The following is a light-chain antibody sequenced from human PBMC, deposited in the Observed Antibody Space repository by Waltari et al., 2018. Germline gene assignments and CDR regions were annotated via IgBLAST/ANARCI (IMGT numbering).Light chain of an antibody. V-gene: IGLV3-19*01. CDR1: SLRSYX. Sequence: SXELTXXXAVSVALGQTVRITCQXDSLRSYXAXWYQQKPGQAPVLVIYGKNNRPSGIPDRFSGSSSGNTASLXXXGAQAXXEADYYCXXRDSSGNXWVFXGGTKLTVL. CDR2: GKN. CDR3: XXRDSSGNXWV. J-gene: IGLJ3*02.